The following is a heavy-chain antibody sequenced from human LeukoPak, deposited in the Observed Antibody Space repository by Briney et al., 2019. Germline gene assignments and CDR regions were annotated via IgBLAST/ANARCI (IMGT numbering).Heavy chain of an antibody. CDR3: ARENGGWYKDRDWYFDL. CDR1: GFTFSSYA. J-gene: IGHJ2*01. D-gene: IGHD6-19*01. Sequence: GGSLRLSCAASGFTFSSYAIHWVRQAPGKRLEWVAVISYDGSNKYYADSVKGRFTISRDNSKNTLYLQMNSLRAEDTAVYYCARENGGWYKDRDWYFDLWGRGTLVTVSS. CDR2: ISYDGSNK. V-gene: IGHV3-30*04.